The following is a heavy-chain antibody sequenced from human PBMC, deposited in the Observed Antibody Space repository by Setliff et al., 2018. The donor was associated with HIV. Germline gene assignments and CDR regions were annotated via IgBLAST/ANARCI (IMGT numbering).Heavy chain of an antibody. Sequence: GGSLRLSCAASGFTFNTYTMNWVRQAPGKGPEWVSSITSSSKSAYYADAVKGRFTISRDNAKNLLYLQMTNLTAEDTATYYCARPGAEFDFWNGYFYYYYMDVWGKGTTVTVSS. D-gene: IGHD3-3*01. CDR3: ARPGAEFDFWNGYFYYYYMDV. V-gene: IGHV3-21*06. J-gene: IGHJ6*03. CDR1: GFTFNTYT. CDR2: ITSSSKSA.